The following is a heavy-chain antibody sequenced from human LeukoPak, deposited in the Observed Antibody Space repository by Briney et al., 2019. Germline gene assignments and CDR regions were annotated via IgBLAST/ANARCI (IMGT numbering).Heavy chain of an antibody. CDR1: GYTFTSYD. Sequence: ASVNVSCKASGYTFTSYDINWVRQATGQGLEWMGWMNPNSGNTGYAQKFQGRVTMTRNTSISTAYMELSSLRSEDTAVYYCARLAASGDFWSGYYTPYHYFDYWGQGTLVTVSS. CDR3: ARLAASGDFWSGYYTPYHYFDY. CDR2: MNPNSGNT. J-gene: IGHJ4*02. D-gene: IGHD3-3*01. V-gene: IGHV1-8*01.